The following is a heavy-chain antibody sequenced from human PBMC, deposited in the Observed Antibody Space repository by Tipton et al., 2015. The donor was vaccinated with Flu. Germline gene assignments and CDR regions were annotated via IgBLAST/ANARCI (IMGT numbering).Heavy chain of an antibody. Sequence: TLSLTCTVSGGPMSGHYWTWLRQSPGRGLEWIAYIYNSDIADYNPSLKSRATISVDTSRSEYSLKLISVTAADTAIYYCARMRPPKNRFDSWGQGTLVTVSS. J-gene: IGHJ5*01. CDR3: ARMRPPKNRFDS. V-gene: IGHV4-59*11. CDR2: IYNSDIA. CDR1: GGPMSGHY.